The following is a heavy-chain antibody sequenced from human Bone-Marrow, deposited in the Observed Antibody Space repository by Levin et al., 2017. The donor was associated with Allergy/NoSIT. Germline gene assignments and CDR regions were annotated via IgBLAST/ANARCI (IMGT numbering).Heavy chain of an antibody. D-gene: IGHD4-17*01. V-gene: IGHV1-69*13. CDR3: AKSTPYGDYVSGAFDV. J-gene: IGHJ3*01. CDR1: GGTFSNYA. CDR2: IIPIFGPA. Sequence: ASVKVSCKASGGTFSNYAISWVRQAPGRGLEWMGGIIPIFGPANYAQKFLGRVTIIADESTGTAYMDLNSLRSEDTAVYFCAKSTPYGDYVSGAFDVWGQGTMVTVSS.